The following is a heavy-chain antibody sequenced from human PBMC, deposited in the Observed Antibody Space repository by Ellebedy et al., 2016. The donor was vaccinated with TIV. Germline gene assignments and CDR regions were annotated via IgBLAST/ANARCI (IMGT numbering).Heavy chain of an antibody. D-gene: IGHD3-22*01. CDR1: GFTFSSYA. CDR3: AKVGIMIVMGYGMDV. V-gene: IGHV3-23*01. Sequence: PGGSLRLSCAASGFTFSSYAMSWVRQAPGKGLEWVSGISGNGGSTYYADSVKGRFTISRDNSKNTLYLQMNSLRDEDTAVYYCAKVGIMIVMGYGMDVWGQGTTVTVSS. CDR2: ISGNGGST. J-gene: IGHJ6*02.